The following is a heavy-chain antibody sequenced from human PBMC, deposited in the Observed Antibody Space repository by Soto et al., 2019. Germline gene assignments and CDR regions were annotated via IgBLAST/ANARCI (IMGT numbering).Heavy chain of an antibody. V-gene: IGHV3-9*01. CDR1: GFTFDNYA. CDR2: ISWKSGSI. CDR3: AKARAWLFYGLDV. D-gene: IGHD6-19*01. Sequence: PGGSLRLSCAASGFTFDNYAMHWVRQTPGKGLEWVSGISWKSGSIGYADSVKGRFTISRDNAKNSLYLQMNSLIVEDTALYYCAKARAWLFYGLDVWGQGTTVTVSS. J-gene: IGHJ6*02.